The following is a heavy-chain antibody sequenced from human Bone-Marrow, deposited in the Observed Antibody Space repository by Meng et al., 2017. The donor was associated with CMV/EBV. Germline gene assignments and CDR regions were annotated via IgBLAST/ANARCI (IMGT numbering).Heavy chain of an antibody. J-gene: IGHJ4*02. V-gene: IGHV1-18*01. CDR3: ARDLGATGSDY. CDR2: ISASHGNT. D-gene: IGHD1-1*01. CDR1: GYTFTSYG. Sequence: ASVKVSCKSSGYTFTSYGFSWVRQAPGQGLECIGWISASHGNTNYAQKFQGRVTMTTDTSTSTAYMELRNLRSVDTAVYSRARDLGATGSDYWGEGTLVTFSS.